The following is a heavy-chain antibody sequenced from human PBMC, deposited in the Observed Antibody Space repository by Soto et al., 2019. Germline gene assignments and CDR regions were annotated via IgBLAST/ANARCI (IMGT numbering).Heavy chain of an antibody. CDR1: GGAFSSYA. Sequence: RASVKVSCKASGGAFSSYAISWVRQAPGQGLEWMGGIIPIFGTANYAQKFQGRVTITADESTSTAYMELSSLRSEDTAVYYCARGRATDPSTLPDWGQGTLVTVSS. J-gene: IGHJ4*02. CDR2: IIPIFGTA. V-gene: IGHV1-69*13. CDR3: ARGRATDPSTLPD. D-gene: IGHD1-26*01.